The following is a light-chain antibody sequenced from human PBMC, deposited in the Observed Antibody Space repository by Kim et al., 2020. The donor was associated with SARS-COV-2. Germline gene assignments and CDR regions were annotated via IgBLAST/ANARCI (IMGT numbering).Light chain of an antibody. V-gene: IGLV2-23*02. CDR1: SSDVGHYNH. J-gene: IGLJ2*01. CDR2: EVT. CDR3: SSYAGRSTLV. Sequence: ITIARLGTSSDVGHYNHVSWFQQHPGKAPKLMIYEVTKRPSGVSERFSGSKSGNTASLTISGLQAEDEADYYCSSYAGRSTLVFGGGTQLTVL.